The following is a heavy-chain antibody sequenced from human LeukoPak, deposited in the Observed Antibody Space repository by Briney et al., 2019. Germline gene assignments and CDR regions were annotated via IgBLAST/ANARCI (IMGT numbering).Heavy chain of an antibody. CDR2: INHSGST. V-gene: IGHV4-34*01. CDR1: GGSFSGYY. J-gene: IGHJ6*03. Sequence: SETLSLTCAVYGGSFSGYYWSWISQPPGKGLEWIGEINHSGSTNYNPSLKSRVTISVDTSKNQFSLKLSSVTAADTAVYYCARAIYSSRYYMDVWGKGTTVTVSS. D-gene: IGHD2-21*01. CDR3: ARAIYSSRYYMDV.